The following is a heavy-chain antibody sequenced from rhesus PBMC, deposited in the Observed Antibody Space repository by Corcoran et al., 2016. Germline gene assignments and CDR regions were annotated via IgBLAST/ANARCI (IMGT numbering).Heavy chain of an antibody. CDR2: IYGSSTST. V-gene: IGHV4S10*01. CDR3: AIGYSGSSFDY. J-gene: IGHJ4*01. CDR1: GGSISDSYR. Sequence: QVQLQESGPGVVKPSETLSLTCAVSGGSISDSYRWSWIRQPPGKGLEWIGYIYGSSTSTNYNPSLKSRVTISKDTSTNQFSLKLSSVTAADTAVYYCAIGYSGSSFDYWGQGVLVTVSS. D-gene: IGHD6-25*01.